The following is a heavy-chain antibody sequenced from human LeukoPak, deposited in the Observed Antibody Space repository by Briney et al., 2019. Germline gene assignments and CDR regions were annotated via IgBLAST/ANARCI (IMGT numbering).Heavy chain of an antibody. D-gene: IGHD1-7*01. J-gene: IGHJ4*02. CDR1: GGSFSGYY. V-gene: IGHV4-34*01. CDR3: ARNYRLDY. Sequence: PSETLSLTCAVYGGSFSGYYWSWIRQPPGKGLEWIGEINHSGSTNYNPSLKSRVTISVDTSKNQFSLKLSSVTAADTAVYYCARNYRLDYWGQGTPVTVSS. CDR2: INHSGST.